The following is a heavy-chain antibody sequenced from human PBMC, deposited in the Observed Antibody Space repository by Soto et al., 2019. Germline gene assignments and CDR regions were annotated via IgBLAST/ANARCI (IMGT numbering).Heavy chain of an antibody. Sequence: QVQLQESGPGLVKPSETLSLTCTVSGGSISSYYWSWIRQPPGKGLERIGYIYYSGSTNYNPSLKSRVNISVDTAKNQFSRKLSSVTAADTAVYYCARGRIQLWYPFDYWGQGTLGTVSS. D-gene: IGHD5-18*01. V-gene: IGHV4-59*01. CDR3: ARGRIQLWYPFDY. CDR1: GGSISSYY. J-gene: IGHJ4*02. CDR2: IYYSGST.